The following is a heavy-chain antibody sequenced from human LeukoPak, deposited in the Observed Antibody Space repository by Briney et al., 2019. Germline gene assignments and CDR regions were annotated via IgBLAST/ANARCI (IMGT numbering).Heavy chain of an antibody. Sequence: GGSLRLSSAASGFTFSDYYMSWIRQAPGKGLEWVSYISSSSSYTNYADSVKGRFTISRDNAKNSLYLQMNSLRAEDTAVYYCARSYSGYDWPATFDYWGQGTLVTVSS. J-gene: IGHJ4*02. CDR1: GFTFSDYY. V-gene: IGHV3-11*06. D-gene: IGHD5-12*01. CDR3: ARSYSGYDWPATFDY. CDR2: ISSSSSYT.